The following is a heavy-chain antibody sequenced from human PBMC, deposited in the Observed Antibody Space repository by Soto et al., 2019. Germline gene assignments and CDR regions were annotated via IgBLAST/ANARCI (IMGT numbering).Heavy chain of an antibody. Sequence: QVQLVQSGAEVKKPGASVKVSCKASGYTFTSYGISWVRQAPGQGLEWMGWISAYNGNKKYAQKLQGRVTVTTETSTSTSYQDRLRLRPDDTAVYSCARDLRQHRSDYWGQGTLVTFSS. CDR2: ISAYNGNK. J-gene: IGHJ4*02. V-gene: IGHV1-18*01. D-gene: IGHD6-13*01. CDR3: ARDLRQHRSDY. CDR1: GYTFTSYG.